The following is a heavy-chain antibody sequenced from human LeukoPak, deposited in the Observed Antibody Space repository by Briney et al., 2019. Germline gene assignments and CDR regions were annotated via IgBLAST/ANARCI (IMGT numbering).Heavy chain of an antibody. J-gene: IGHJ4*02. CDR1: GFTFSSHA. CDR2: ISGSGGST. V-gene: IGHV3-23*01. Sequence: GGSLRLSCVGSGFTFSSHAMSWVRQAPGKGLEWVSAISGSGGSTYYADSVKGRFTISRDNSKNTLYLQMNSLRAEDTAVYYCAKDRGWPWRVDYWGQGTLVTVSS. D-gene: IGHD2-15*01. CDR3: AKDRGWPWRVDY.